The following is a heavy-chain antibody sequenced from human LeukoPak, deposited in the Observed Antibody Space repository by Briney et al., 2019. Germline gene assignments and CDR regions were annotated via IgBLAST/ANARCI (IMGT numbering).Heavy chain of an antibody. J-gene: IGHJ6*02. D-gene: IGHD3-10*01. Sequence: GGSLRLSCAASGFTFSSYAMSWVRHAPGKGLEWVSAISGSGGSTYYADSVKGRFTISRDNSKNTLYLQMNSLRAEDTAVYYCAKGYSGSYGSDYYYGMDVWGQGTTVTVSS. CDR1: GFTFSSYA. CDR3: AKGYSGSYGSDYYYGMDV. CDR2: ISGSGGST. V-gene: IGHV3-23*01.